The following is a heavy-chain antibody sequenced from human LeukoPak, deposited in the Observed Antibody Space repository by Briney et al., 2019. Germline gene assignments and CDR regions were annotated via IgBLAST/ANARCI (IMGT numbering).Heavy chain of an antibody. V-gene: IGHV3-23*01. CDR3: AILGVVTAMYFDY. D-gene: IGHD2-21*02. Sequence: AGGSLRLSCAASGFTFSSYAMSWVRQAPGKGLEWVSAISGSGGSTYYADSVKGRFTISRDNSKNTLYLQMNSLRAEDTAVYYCAILGVVTAMYFDYWGQGTLVTVSS. CDR1: GFTFSSYA. CDR2: ISGSGGST. J-gene: IGHJ4*02.